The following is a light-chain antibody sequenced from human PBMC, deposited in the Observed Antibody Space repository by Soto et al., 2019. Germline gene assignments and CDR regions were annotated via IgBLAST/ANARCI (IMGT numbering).Light chain of an antibody. CDR1: QDVGIN. CDR3: QQYHNWPIT. V-gene: IGKV3-15*01. CDR2: AAT. J-gene: IGKJ5*01. Sequence: EIVFTQSPRTLSLSPGERAPLSCRASQDVGINLAWFRQKPGQAPKLVIYAATTRATGSPARFSGSGSGTDFTLTISSLQSEDFAVYYCQQYHNWPITFGQGTRLEIK.